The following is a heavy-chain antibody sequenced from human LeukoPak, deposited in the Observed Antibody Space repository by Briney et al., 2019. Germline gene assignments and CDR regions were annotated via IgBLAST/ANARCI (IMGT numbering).Heavy chain of an antibody. V-gene: IGHV3-20*04. J-gene: IGHJ6*03. CDR2: INWNGGST. CDR1: GFTFDDYG. D-gene: IGHD6-19*01. Sequence: AGGSLRLSCAASGFTFDDYGMSWVRQAPGKGLEWVSGINWNGGSTGYADSVKGRFTISRDNAKNSLCLQMNSLRAEDTALYYCAREGSEGPLYYMDVWGKGTTVTVSS. CDR3: AREGSEGPLYYMDV.